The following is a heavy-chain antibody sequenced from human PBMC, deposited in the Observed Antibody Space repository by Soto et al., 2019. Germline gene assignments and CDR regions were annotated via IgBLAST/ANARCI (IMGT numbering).Heavy chain of an antibody. CDR2: IYHSGST. V-gene: IGHV4-4*02. J-gene: IGHJ5*02. D-gene: IGHD3-3*01. CDR3: AIEGGYDFWSGSPDNWFDP. CDR1: GGSISSSNW. Sequence: SETLSLTCAVSGGSISSSNWWSWVRQPPGKGLEWIGEIYHSGSTNYNPSLKSRVTISVDKSKNQFSLKLSSVTAADTAVYYCAIEGGYDFWSGSPDNWFDPWGQGSLVT.